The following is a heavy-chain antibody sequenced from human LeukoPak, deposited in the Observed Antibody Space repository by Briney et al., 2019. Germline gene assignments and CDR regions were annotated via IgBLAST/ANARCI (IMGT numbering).Heavy chain of an antibody. CDR3: ARDRTDYSNLYYGMDV. D-gene: IGHD4-11*01. J-gene: IGHJ6*02. CDR1: GGTFSSYA. V-gene: IGHV1-69*04. CDR2: IIPIFGIA. Sequence: ASVKVSCKASGGTFSSYAISWVRQAPGQGLEWMGRIIPIFGIANYAQKFQGRVTITADKSTSTAYMELSSLRSEDTAVYYCARDRTDYSNLYYGMDVWGQGTTVIVSS.